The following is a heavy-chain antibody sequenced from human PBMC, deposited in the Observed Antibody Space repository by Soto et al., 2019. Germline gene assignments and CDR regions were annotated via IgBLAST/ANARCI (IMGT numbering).Heavy chain of an antibody. CDR2: ISYDGSNK. CDR1: GFTFSSYG. V-gene: IGHV3-30*18. D-gene: IGHD3-3*01. Sequence: GGSLRLSCAASGFTFSSYGMHWVRQAPGKGLEWVAVISYDGSNKYYADSVKGRFTISRDNSKNTLYLRMNSLRAEDTAVYYCAKDQLRFLQGYFDYWGQGTLVTVSS. J-gene: IGHJ4*02. CDR3: AKDQLRFLQGYFDY.